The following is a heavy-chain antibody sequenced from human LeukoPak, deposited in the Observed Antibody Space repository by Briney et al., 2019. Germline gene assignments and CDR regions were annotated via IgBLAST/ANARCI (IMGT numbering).Heavy chain of an antibody. CDR1: GFTFSSYA. D-gene: IGHD4-17*01. CDR2: ISSNGGST. J-gene: IGHJ4*02. V-gene: IGHV3-64D*06. Sequence: GGSLRLSCSASGFTFSSYAMHWVRQAPGKGLEYVSAISSNGGSTYYADSVKGRFTISRDNSKNTLYLQMSSLRAEDTAVYYCVKGKTTLPTSYFDYWGQGTLVTVSS. CDR3: VKGKTTLPTSYFDY.